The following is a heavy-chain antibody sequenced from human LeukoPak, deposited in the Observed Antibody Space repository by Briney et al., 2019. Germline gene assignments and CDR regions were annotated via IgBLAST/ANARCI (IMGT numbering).Heavy chain of an antibody. J-gene: IGHJ4*02. V-gene: IGHV4-34*01. CDR1: GGSFSGYY. Sequence: PSETLPLTCAVYGGSFSGYYWSWIRQPPGKGVEWIGEINHSGSTNYNPSLKSRVTISVDTSKNQFSLKLSSVSAADTAVYYCARGTRSSWYGDDYWGQGTLVTVSS. CDR3: ARGTRSSWYGDDY. D-gene: IGHD6-13*01. CDR2: INHSGST.